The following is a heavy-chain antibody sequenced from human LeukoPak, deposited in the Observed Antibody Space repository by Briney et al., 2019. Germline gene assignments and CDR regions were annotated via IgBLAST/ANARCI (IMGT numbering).Heavy chain of an antibody. CDR2: SSAYNGNT. Sequence: GASVKVSCKASGYTFTNYGISWVRQAPGQGLEWMGWSSAYNGNTKYAQKLQGRVTMTTDTSTGTAYMELRSLRSDDTAVYYCARDGYSSDWYPLDAFDIWGQGTMVTVSS. V-gene: IGHV1-18*01. J-gene: IGHJ3*02. D-gene: IGHD6-19*01. CDR1: GYTFTNYG. CDR3: ARDGYSSDWYPLDAFDI.